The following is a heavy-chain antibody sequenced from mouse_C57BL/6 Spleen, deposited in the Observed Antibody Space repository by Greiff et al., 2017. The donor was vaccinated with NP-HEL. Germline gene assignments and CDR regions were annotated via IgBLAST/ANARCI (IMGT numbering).Heavy chain of an antibody. J-gene: IGHJ4*01. CDR2: IYPRSGNT. V-gene: IGHV1-81*01. CDR3: ARSYYYGSSPDAMDY. D-gene: IGHD1-1*01. Sequence: VQLQQSGAELARPGASVKLSCKASGYTFTSYGISWVKQRTGQGLEWIGEIYPRSGNTYYNEKFKGKATLTADKSSSTAYMELRSLTSEDSAVYFCARSYYYGSSPDAMDYWGQGTSVTVSS. CDR1: GYTFTSYG.